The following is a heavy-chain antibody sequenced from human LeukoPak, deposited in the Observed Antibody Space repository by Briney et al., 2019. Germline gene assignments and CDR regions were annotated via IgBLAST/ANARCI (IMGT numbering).Heavy chain of an antibody. CDR2: INPTSGAT. CDR1: GYTFTDYY. D-gene: IGHD2-2*01. V-gene: IGHV1-2*02. J-gene: IGHJ6*02. Sequence: GASVKVSCKASGYTFTDYYMHWVRQAPGQGLDWVGWINPTSGATNYAQKFQGRVTMTRDTSISTAYMELSRLRSDDTAVYYCARDHCSANSCYEDYYNGLDVWGQGTTVTVPS. CDR3: ARDHCSANSCYEDYYNGLDV.